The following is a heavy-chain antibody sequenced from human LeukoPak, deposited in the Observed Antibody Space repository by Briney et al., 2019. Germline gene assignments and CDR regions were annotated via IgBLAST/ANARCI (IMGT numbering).Heavy chain of an antibody. D-gene: IGHD4-17*01. CDR1: GGSISGGGYY. V-gene: IGHV4-31*03. CDR2: IYYGGST. Sequence: SQTLSLTCTVSGGSISGGGYYWSWIRQHPGKGLEWIGYIYYGGSTSYNPSLKSRVTISVDTSKNQFSLKLSSVTAADTAMYHCARVYGYGEWWFDPWGQGTLVTVSS. J-gene: IGHJ5*02. CDR3: ARVYGYGEWWFDP.